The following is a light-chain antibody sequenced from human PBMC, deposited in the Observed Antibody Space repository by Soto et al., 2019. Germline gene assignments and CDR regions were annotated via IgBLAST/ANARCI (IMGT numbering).Light chain of an antibody. CDR1: QSVSSN. V-gene: IGKV3-15*01. CDR3: QHYNTWPRT. J-gene: IGKJ1*01. Sequence: EIVMTQSPATLSVSPGERATLSCRASQSVSSNFAWYQQKPGQAPRLLIYGTSTRATGLPARFSGSGSGTEFTLTISSLQSEDFAVYYCQHYNTWPRTFGQGTKVEIK. CDR2: GTS.